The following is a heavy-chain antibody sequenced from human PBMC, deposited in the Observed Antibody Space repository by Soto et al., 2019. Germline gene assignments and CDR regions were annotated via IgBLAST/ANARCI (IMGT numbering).Heavy chain of an antibody. J-gene: IGHJ5*02. CDR3: ARGRPRYIANWFDP. Sequence: SETLSLTCTVSGGSISSGGYCWSWIRQHPGKGLEWIGYIYYSGSTYYNPSLKSRVTISVDTSKNQFSLKLSSVTAADTAVYYCARGRPRYIANWFDPWGQGTLVTVSS. D-gene: IGHD6-13*01. CDR1: GGSISSGGYC. V-gene: IGHV4-31*03. CDR2: IYYSGST.